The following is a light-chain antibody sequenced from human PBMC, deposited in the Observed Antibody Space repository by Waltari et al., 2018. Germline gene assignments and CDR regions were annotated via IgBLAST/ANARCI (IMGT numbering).Light chain of an antibody. CDR3: QQYDTSSGYT. CDR2: GVS. J-gene: IGKJ2*01. CDR1: QSIGSRK. Sequence: EIVLTQSPGTLSLSPGERATLSCRASQSIGSRKLAWYQQNPGRAPRLLIYGVSSRVTGIPDRFSGRGSGTDFSLIINRLEPEDFAVYYCQQYDTSSGYTFGQGTKLEIK. V-gene: IGKV3-20*01.